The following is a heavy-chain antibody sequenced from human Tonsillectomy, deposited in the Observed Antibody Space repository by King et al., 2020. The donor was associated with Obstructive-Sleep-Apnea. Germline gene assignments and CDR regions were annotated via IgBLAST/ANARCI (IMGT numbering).Heavy chain of an antibody. Sequence: QLVQSGPEVKRPGTSVKVSCKASGFTFTSSAMQWVRQARGQRLEWIGWIVVGSGNTKYAQKFQERVTITRDMSTSTAYMELSSLRSEDTAVYYCAADPVAVADPTYYYYGMDVWGQGTTVTVSS. D-gene: IGHD6-19*01. J-gene: IGHJ6*02. CDR3: AADPVAVADPTYYYYGMDV. CDR1: GFTFTSSA. CDR2: IVVGSGNT. V-gene: IGHV1-58*02.